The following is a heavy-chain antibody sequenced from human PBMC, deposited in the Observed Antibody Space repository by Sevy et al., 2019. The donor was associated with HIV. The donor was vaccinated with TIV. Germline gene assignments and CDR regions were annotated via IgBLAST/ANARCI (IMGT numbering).Heavy chain of an antibody. CDR2: FNPSDGTA. V-gene: IGHV1-46*01. D-gene: IGHD4-17*01. Sequence: ASVKVSCKASGYSFTTYYLHWVRQAPGQGLEWMGIFNPSDGTATYAQKFQGRVTMTRDTSTSTVYMELNSLRSEDTAVYYSARDFRNTVPNDAYDIWGQGTMVTVSS. CDR3: ARDFRNTVPNDAYDI. J-gene: IGHJ3*02. CDR1: GYSFTTYY.